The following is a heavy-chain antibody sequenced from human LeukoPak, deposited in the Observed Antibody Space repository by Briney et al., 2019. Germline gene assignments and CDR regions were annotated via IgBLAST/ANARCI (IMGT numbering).Heavy chain of an antibody. V-gene: IGHV1-2*02. CDR3: ARDFTISGWYVPRYEYYYYYYYGMDV. CDR1: GYTFTGYY. CDR2: INPNSGGT. J-gene: IGHJ6*02. D-gene: IGHD6-19*01. Sequence: ASVKVSCKASGYTFTGYYMHWVRQAPGQGLEWMGWINPNSGGTNYAQKFQGRVTMTRDTSISTAYMELSRLRPDDTAVYYCARDFTISGWYVPRYEYYYYYYYGMDVWGQGTTVTVSS.